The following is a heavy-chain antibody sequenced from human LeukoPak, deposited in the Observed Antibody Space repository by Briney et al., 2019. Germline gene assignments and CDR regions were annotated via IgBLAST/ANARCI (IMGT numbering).Heavy chain of an antibody. CDR3: TTRFDY. CDR1: GFTVSSNY. J-gene: IGHJ4*02. Sequence: PGGSLRLSCAASGFTVSSNYMSWVRQAPGKGLEWVSVIYSGGSTYYADSVKGRSTISRGNSKNTLYLQMNSLRAEDTAVYYCTTRFDYWGQGTLVTVSS. CDR2: IYSGGST. D-gene: IGHD2-2*01. V-gene: IGHV3-53*01.